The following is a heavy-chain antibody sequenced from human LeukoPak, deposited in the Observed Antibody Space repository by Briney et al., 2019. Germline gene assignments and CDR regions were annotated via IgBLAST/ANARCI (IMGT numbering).Heavy chain of an antibody. CDR2: INPNSGGT. CDR1: GYTFTGYY. V-gene: IGHV1-2*02. D-gene: IGHD1-26*01. J-gene: IGHJ3*02. Sequence: ASVKVSCKASGYTFTGYYMHWVRQAPGQGLEWMGWINPNSGGTNYAQKFQGRVTMTRDTSITTAYMELSRLRSDDTAVYYCAREVKSLGGDDAFDIWGQGTMVTVSS. CDR3: AREVKSLGGDDAFDI.